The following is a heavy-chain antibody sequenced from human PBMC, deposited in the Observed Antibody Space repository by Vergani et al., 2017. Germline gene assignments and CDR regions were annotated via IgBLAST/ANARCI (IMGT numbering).Heavy chain of an antibody. D-gene: IGHD2-15*01. V-gene: IGHV4-4*08. CDR2: IYYSGST. J-gene: IGHJ3*02. Sequence: QVQLQESGPGLVKPSQTLSLTCTVSGGSISSYYWSWIRQPPGKGLEWIGYIYYSGSTYYNPSLKSRVTISVDTSKNQFSLKLSSVTAADTAVYYCARDCSGGSFEDAFDIWGQGTMVTVSS. CDR1: GGSISSYY. CDR3: ARDCSGGSFEDAFDI.